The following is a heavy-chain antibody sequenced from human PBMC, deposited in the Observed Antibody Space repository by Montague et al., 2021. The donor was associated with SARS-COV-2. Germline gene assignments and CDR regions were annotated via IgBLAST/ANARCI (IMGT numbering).Heavy chain of an antibody. Sequence: SRSTNNHPSLNSRVTMSVDTSNNQFSLKLSSVTAADTAVYYCARGARQGKGIRLWAFASWGQGTLVTVSS. CDR3: ARGARQGKGIRLWAFAS. D-gene: IGHD2/OR15-2a*01. J-gene: IGHJ4*02. CDR2: SRST. V-gene: IGHV4-34*01.